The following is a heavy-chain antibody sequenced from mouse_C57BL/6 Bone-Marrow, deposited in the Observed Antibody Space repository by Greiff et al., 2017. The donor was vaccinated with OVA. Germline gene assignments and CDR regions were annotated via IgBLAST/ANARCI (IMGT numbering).Heavy chain of an antibody. Sequence: QVQLQQPGAELVKPGASVKLSCKASGYTFTSYWMHWVKQRPGQGLEWIGMIHPNSGSTNYNEKFKSKATLTVDKSSSTAYMQLSSLTYEDSAVYYCARGGDYAWFAYWGQGTLVTVSA. CDR2: IHPNSGST. V-gene: IGHV1-64*01. CDR3: ARGGDYAWFAY. D-gene: IGHD2-4*01. J-gene: IGHJ3*01. CDR1: GYTFTSYW.